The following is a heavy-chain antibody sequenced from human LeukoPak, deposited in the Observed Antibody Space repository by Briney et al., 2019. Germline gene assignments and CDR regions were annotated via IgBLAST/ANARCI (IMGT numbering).Heavy chain of an antibody. V-gene: IGHV1-2*02. CDR3: ARFRAGTGDY. J-gene: IGHJ4*02. CDR2: INPNSGDT. Sequence: ASVKVSCKASGYTFTGYYMHWVRQAPGQGLEWMGRINPNSGDTNYAQKFQGRVTMTRDTPISTAYMGLSRLRSDDTAVYYCARFRAGTGDYWGQGSLVTVSS. CDR1: GYTFTGYY. D-gene: IGHD6-19*01.